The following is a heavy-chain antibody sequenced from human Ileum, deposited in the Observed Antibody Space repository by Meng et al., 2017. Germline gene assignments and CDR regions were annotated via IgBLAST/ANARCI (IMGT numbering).Heavy chain of an antibody. CDR2: IYSGGNT. CDR1: GFTVSSNS. CDR3: AREGYGEHYFNY. J-gene: IGHJ4*02. Sequence: GGSLRLSCAASGFTVSSNSMSWVRQAPGKGLEWVSIIYSGGNTYSADSLKGRFTISRDNSKNTLYLQMNSMRAEDTAVYYCAREGYGEHYFNYWGQGTLVTVSS. V-gene: IGHV3-66*02. D-gene: IGHD4-17*01.